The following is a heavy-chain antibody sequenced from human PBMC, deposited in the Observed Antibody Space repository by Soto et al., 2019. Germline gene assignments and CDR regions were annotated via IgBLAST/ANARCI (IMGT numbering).Heavy chain of an antibody. CDR3: ACGAVTTVTRYDYYGMDV. J-gene: IGHJ6*02. CDR1: GFTFSDYY. CDR2: ISSSSSYT. Sequence: QVQLVESGGGLVKPGGSLRLSCAASGFTFSDYYMSWIRQAPGKGLEWVSYISSSSSYTNYADSVKGRFTISRDNAKNSLYLQMNSLRAEDTAVYYCACGAVTTVTRYDYYGMDVWGQGTTVTVSS. V-gene: IGHV3-11*06. D-gene: IGHD4-17*01.